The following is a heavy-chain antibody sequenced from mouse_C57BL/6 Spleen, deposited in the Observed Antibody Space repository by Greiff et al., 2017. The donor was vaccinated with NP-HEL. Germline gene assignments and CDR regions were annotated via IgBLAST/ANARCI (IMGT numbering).Heavy chain of an antibody. CDR2: INPYNGGT. CDR1: GYTFTDYY. Sequence: VQLQQSGPVLVKPGASVKMSCKASGYTFTDYYMNWVKQSHGKSLEWIGVINPYNGGTSYNQKFKGKATLTVDKSSSTAYMELNSLTSEDSAVYYCAREGYYYGSSYHYFDYWGKGTTLTVSS. CDR3: AREGYYYGSSYHYFDY. D-gene: IGHD1-1*01. V-gene: IGHV1-19*01. J-gene: IGHJ2*01.